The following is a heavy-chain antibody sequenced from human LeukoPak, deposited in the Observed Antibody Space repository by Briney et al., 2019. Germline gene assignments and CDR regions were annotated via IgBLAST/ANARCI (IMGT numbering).Heavy chain of an antibody. Sequence: ASVKVSCKASGYTFTSYDINWVRQATGQGLEWMGWMNPNSGNTGYAQKFQGRVTMTRNTSISTAYMELSSLRSGDTAVYYCARVCSSSWYGSYSAFDIWGQGTMVTVSS. CDR3: ARVCSSSWYGSYSAFDI. CDR2: MNPNSGNT. CDR1: GYTFTSYD. J-gene: IGHJ3*02. V-gene: IGHV1-8*01. D-gene: IGHD6-13*01.